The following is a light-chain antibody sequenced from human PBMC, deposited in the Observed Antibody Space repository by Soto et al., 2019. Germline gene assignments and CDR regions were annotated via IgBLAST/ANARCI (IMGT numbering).Light chain of an antibody. CDR1: SSDVGGYNY. CDR3: SSYTSSSPLV. J-gene: IGLJ2*01. Sequence: QSALTQPASVSGSPVQSITSSCTGTSSDVGGYNYVSWYQQHPGKAPKLMIYDVSNRPSGVSNRFSGSKSCNTASLTISGLQAEYEADYYCSSYTSSSPLVFGGGTKVTVL. V-gene: IGLV2-14*01. CDR2: DVS.